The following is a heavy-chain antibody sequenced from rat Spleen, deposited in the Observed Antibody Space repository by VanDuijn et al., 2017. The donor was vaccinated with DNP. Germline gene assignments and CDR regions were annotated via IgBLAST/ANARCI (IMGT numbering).Heavy chain of an antibody. J-gene: IGHJ4*01. CDR2: ITSSGGST. CDR1: GFTFNKYW. Sequence: EVQLVESGGDLVQPGRSLKLSCVASGFTFNKYWMTWIRQVPGKGLEWVAAITSSGGSTYYPDSVKGRFTISRDNAKGNLYLQRDSLRSEDAATYYCTTILGPPMDAWGQGTSVTVSS. V-gene: IGHV5-31*01. D-gene: IGHD4-2*01. CDR3: TTILGPPMDA.